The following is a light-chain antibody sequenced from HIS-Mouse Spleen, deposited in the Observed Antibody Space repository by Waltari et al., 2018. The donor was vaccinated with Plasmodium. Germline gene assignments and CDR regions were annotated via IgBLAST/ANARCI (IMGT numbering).Light chain of an antibody. CDR2: GAS. CDR3: QQYNNWSFT. J-gene: IGKJ3*01. V-gene: IGKV3-15*01. Sequence: EIVMTQSPATLSVSPGERATLSCRASQRVSSNLAWYQQKPGQATRRLIYGASTRATGIPARFSGSGSGTEFTLTISSLQSEDFAVYYCQQYNNWSFTFGPGTKVDIK. CDR1: QRVSSN.